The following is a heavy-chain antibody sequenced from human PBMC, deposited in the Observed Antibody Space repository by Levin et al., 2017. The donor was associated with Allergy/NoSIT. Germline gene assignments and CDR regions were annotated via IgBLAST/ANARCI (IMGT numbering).Heavy chain of an antibody. D-gene: IGHD6-13*01. V-gene: IGHV3-7*03. Sequence: GESLKISCAASGFTFSRSWMSWVRQAPGKGLEWVANIKYDESEKYYVGSVRGRFTISRDNTKNSLYLQMNSLTAEDTAVYYYATSKAAAGNDWGQGTLVTVSS. J-gene: IGHJ4*02. CDR2: IKYDESEK. CDR1: GFTFSRSW. CDR3: ATSKAAAGND.